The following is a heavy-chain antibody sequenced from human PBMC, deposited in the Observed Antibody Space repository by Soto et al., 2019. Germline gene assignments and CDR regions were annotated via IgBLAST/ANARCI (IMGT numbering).Heavy chain of an antibody. CDR3: ARGLKNYYAMDV. CDR2: LNSDASSR. Sequence: EVQLVESGGGLVQPGGSLRLSCAASGFTFSSHWMHWVRQAPGKGLVWVSRLNSDASSRHYGGSMKGRVTISRDNAKNTVYLQMDTLRDEDSAVYYCARGLKNYYAMDVWGQGTTVTVSS. CDR1: GFTFSSHW. J-gene: IGHJ6*02. V-gene: IGHV3-74*01.